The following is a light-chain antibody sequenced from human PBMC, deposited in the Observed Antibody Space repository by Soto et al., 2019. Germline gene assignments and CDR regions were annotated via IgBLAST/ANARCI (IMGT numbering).Light chain of an antibody. CDR1: QSVSSNF. V-gene: IGKV3-20*01. J-gene: IGKJ1*01. Sequence: EIVLTQSPGTLSLSPGDRATLSCRASQSVSSNFLAWYQQKPGQAPRLLIYGASIRATGIPDRFSGSGSGTDFTLTIRRLEPEDFAMYFRHQYGSSPRTFGQGTKVEIK. CDR2: GAS. CDR3: HQYGSSPRT.